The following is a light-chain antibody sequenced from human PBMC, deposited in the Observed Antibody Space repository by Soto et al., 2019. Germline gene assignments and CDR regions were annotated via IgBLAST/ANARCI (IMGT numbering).Light chain of an antibody. J-gene: IGKJ1*01. CDR3: QQYGSSPKT. V-gene: IGKV3-20*01. CDR2: GAS. Sequence: EIVLTQSPGTLSLSPGERATLSCRASQSVSSSYLAWYQQKPGQAPRLLIYGASSRATGIPDRFSGSGSGTDFTLNISRLEPEDFAVYYCQQYGSSPKTLGQGTKVEIK. CDR1: QSVSSSY.